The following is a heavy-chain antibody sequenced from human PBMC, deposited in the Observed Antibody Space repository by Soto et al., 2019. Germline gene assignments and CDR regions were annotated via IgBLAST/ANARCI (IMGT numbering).Heavy chain of an antibody. CDR3: AIRASYYDSSGYFDY. CDR2: ISSSSSYI. Sequence: GGSLRLSCAASGFTFSSYSMNWVRQAPGKGLEWVSSISSSSSYIYYADSVKGRFTISRDNAKNSLYLQMNSLRAEDAAVYYCAIRASYYDSSGYFDYWGQGILVTVSS. V-gene: IGHV3-21*01. D-gene: IGHD3-22*01. CDR1: GFTFSSYS. J-gene: IGHJ4*02.